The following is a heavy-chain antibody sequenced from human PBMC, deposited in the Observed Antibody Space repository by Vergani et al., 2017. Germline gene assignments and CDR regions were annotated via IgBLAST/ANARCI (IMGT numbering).Heavy chain of an antibody. D-gene: IGHD6-19*01. CDR1: GFTFSNAW. Sequence: EVQLVESGGGLVKPGGSLRLSCAASGFTFSNAWMSWVRQAPGKGLEWVGRIKSKTDGGTTDYAAPVKGRFTISRDDSKNTLYLQMNSLKTEDTAVYYCARQVAVAGKWWGPYYYYGMDVWGQGTTVTVSS. J-gene: IGHJ6*02. V-gene: IGHV3-15*01. CDR2: IKSKTDGGTT. CDR3: ARQVAVAGKWWGPYYYYGMDV.